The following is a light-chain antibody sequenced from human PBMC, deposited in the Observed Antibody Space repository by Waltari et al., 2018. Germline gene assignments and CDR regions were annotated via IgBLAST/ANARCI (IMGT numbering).Light chain of an antibody. Sequence: QSALTQPASVSGSPGQSITISCTGTSSDVGGYNYVSWYQQHPGKVPKLMIYEVTNRPSGVSDRFSGSKSGNMASLTISGLQAEDEADYYCSSYRSSTTLKYVFGTGTKVTVL. CDR2: EVT. CDR3: SSYRSSTTLKYV. J-gene: IGLJ1*01. CDR1: SSDVGGYNY. V-gene: IGLV2-14*01.